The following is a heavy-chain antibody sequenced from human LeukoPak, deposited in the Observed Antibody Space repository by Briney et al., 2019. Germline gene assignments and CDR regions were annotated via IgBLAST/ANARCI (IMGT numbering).Heavy chain of an antibody. CDR1: GFTFGDYA. CDR3: TRDPWGSYYYYMDV. Sequence: GGSLRLSCTASGFTFGDYAMSWFRQAPGKGLEWVGFIRSKAYGGTTEYAASVKGRFTISRDDSKSIAYLQMNSLKTEDTAVYYCTRDPWGSYYYYMDVWGKGTTVTVSS. D-gene: IGHD3-16*01. J-gene: IGHJ6*03. V-gene: IGHV3-49*03. CDR2: IRSKAYGGTT.